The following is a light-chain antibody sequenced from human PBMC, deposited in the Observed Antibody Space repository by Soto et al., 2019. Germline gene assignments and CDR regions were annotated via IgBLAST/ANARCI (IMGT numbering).Light chain of an antibody. V-gene: IGKV3-15*01. J-gene: IGKJ1*01. CDR1: QSVSSN. Sequence: EIVITQSPVTLSVSPGERATVSCRASQSVSSNLAWYQQKPGQAPRLLIYDASSRATGIPARFSGSGSGTEFTLTISSLQSEDFAVYYCQQYNNWRTFGQGTKVDIK. CDR2: DAS. CDR3: QQYNNWRT.